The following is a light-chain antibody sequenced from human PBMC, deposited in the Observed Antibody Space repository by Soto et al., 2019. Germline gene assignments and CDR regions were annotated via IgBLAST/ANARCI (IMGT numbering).Light chain of an antibody. CDR3: QKYGGSSLII. Sequence: ETVLTQSPGTLSLSPGERVTLSCRTSQSVSSSYLAWYQQKPGQAPRLLMYGASNRASGIPDRFSGSGSGTDFTLTISRLEPEDFAVYYCQKYGGSSLIIFGQGTRLEIK. J-gene: IGKJ5*01. CDR1: QSVSSSY. CDR2: GAS. V-gene: IGKV3-20*01.